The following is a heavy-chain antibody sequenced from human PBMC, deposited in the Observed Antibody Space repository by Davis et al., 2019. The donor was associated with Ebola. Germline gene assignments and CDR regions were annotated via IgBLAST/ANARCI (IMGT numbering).Heavy chain of an antibody. CDR1: GFTFSSYA. CDR3: TTAPPLAMIVVYYYYYMDV. V-gene: IGHV3-15*01. J-gene: IGHJ6*03. Sequence: PGGSLRLSCAASGFTFSSYAMSWVRQAPGKGLEWVGRIKSKTDGGTTDYAAPVKGRFTISRDDSKNTLYLQMNSLKTEDTAVYYCTTAPPLAMIVVYYYYYMDVWGKGTTVTVSS. D-gene: IGHD3-22*01. CDR2: IKSKTDGGTT.